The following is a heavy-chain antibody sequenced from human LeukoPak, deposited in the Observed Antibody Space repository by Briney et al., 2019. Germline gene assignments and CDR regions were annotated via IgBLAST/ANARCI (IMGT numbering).Heavy chain of an antibody. J-gene: IGHJ6*03. CDR2: IYYSGST. CDR1: GGSISSSSYY. V-gene: IGHV4-39*07. Sequence: PSETLSLTCTVSGGSISSSSYYWGWIRQPPGKGLEWIGSIYYSGSTYYNPSLKSRVTISVDTSKNQFSLKLSSVTAADTAVYYCARVRARGVYYYYMDVWGKGTTVTISS. CDR3: ARVRARGVYYYYMDV.